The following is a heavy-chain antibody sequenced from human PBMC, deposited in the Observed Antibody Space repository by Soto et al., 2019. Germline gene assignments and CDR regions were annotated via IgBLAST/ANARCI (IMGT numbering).Heavy chain of an antibody. CDR2: FTTSGDFT. Sequence: EVQLLDSGGALVQPGGSLRLSCATSGFTFSNHAMSWVRQAPGKGLEWVSTFTTSGDFTYYADSVKGRFTISRDNSKSTLYLQMNSLRVEATAVYYCARLVTDWGQGTRVTVSS. CDR1: GFTFSNHA. V-gene: IGHV3-23*01. J-gene: IGHJ4*02. D-gene: IGHD4-4*01. CDR3: ARLVTD.